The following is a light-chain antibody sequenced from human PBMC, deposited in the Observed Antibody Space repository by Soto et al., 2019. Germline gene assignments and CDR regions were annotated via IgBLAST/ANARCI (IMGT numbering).Light chain of an antibody. CDR2: GAS. V-gene: IGKV3-15*01. CDR1: QSVSSN. CDR3: QQYNNWPHT. J-gene: IGKJ4*01. Sequence: EIVMRQSGDTLTVSAGERARHSCRASQSVSSNLAWDQQKPGQAPRLLIYGASTRATGIPARFSCSGSGTEFTLTISSLQSEDFAVYYCQQYNNWPHTFGGGTKVDTK.